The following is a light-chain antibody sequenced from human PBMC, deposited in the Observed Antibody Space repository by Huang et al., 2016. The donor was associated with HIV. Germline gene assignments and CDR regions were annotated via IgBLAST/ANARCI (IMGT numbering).Light chain of an antibody. V-gene: IGKV1-5*03. CDR3: QQYNSYPWT. Sequence: DIQMTQSPSTLSASVGDRVTITCRASQSISSWLAWYQQKPGKAPKLLIYKASSLESGVPSRFSGSGSGQEFTLTISSLQPDDFATYYGQQYNSYPWTFGQGTKVEIK. CDR1: QSISSW. J-gene: IGKJ1*01. CDR2: KAS.